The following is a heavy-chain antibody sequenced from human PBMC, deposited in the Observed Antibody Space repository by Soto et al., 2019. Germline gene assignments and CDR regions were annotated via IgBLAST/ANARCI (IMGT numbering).Heavy chain of an antibody. CDR2: ISAYNGNT. J-gene: IGHJ6*03. Sequence: QVQLVQSGAEVKKPGASVKVSCKASGYTFTSYGISWVRQAPGQGLEWMGWISAYNGNTNYAQKLQGRVTMTTDTSTSTAYMELRSLRSDDTAVYYCARVRGFFYGDLISQFDYYYMDVWGKGTTVTVSS. V-gene: IGHV1-18*01. CDR1: GYTFTSYG. CDR3: ARVRGFFYGDLISQFDYYYMDV. D-gene: IGHD4-17*01.